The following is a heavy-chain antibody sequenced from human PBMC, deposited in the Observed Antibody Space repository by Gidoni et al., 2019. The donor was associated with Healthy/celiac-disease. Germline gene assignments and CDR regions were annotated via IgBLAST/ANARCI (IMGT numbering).Heavy chain of an antibody. CDR2: ISSSGSTI. V-gene: IGHV3-48*03. J-gene: IGHJ4*02. CDR3: ARDGTYYDSSGYWTVDY. CDR1: GFTFSSYE. D-gene: IGHD3-22*01. Sequence: EVQLVESGGGLVQPGGSLRLSCAASGFTFSSYEMNWVRQAPGKGLEWVSYISSSGSTIYYADSVKGRFTISRDNAKNSLYLQMNSLRAEDTAVYYCARDGTYYDSSGYWTVDYWGQGTLVTVSS.